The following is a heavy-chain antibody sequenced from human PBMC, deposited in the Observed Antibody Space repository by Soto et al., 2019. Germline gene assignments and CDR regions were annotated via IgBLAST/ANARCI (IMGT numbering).Heavy chain of an antibody. CDR2: MNPNTGNS. D-gene: IGHD1-1*01. Sequence: AASVKVSCKASGYTFTSYYIYWVRQATGQGLECMGWMNPNTGNSGYAQKFQGRVTMTSDTSISTAHMELSSLRSEDTAVYYCARRAETNGWNGFGADKYYFDFWGQGTLVTVSS. V-gene: IGHV1-8*01. J-gene: IGHJ4*02. CDR1: GYTFTSYY. CDR3: ARRAETNGWNGFGADKYYFDF.